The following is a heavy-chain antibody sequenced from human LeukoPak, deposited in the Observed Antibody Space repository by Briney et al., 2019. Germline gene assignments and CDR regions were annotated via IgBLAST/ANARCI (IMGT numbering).Heavy chain of an antibody. CDR1: GYTLTSYD. J-gene: IGHJ3*02. Sequence: ASVKVSCKASGYTLTSYDINWVRQATGQGLEWMGWMNPNSGNTGYAQKFQGRVTMTRNTSISTAYMELSSLRSEDTAVYYCARSKADYDFWSGYYLPRGPDIWGQGTMVTVSS. D-gene: IGHD3-3*01. CDR2: MNPNSGNT. CDR3: ARSKADYDFWSGYYLPRGPDI. V-gene: IGHV1-8*01.